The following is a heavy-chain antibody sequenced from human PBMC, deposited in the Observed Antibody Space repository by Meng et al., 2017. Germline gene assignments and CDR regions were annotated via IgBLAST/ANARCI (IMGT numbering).Heavy chain of an antibody. CDR1: GGFIRSKNW. D-gene: IGHD2-21*02. CDR3: ARELDAVVATAYDL. CDR2: VNHNGNA. J-gene: IGHJ4*02. Sequence: LVKPSGTLSTICAISGGFIRSKNWWSWGRQSPGKGLELMWEVNHNGNANYNPSLNSRVTISVDKSKNQFSPKLSFVAAADTAIYYCARELDAVVATAYDLWGQGTLVTVSS. V-gene: IGHV4-4*02.